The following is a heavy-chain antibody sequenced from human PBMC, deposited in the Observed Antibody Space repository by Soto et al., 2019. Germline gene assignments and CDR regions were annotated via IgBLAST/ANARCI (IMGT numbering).Heavy chain of an antibody. Sequence: QVQLVQSGAEVKKPGASVKVSCKASGYTFTSYDINWVRQATGQGLEWMGWMNPNSGNTGYAQKFQGRVTRTRNPPISTAYLVLSSLSSEDTAVYYWARGSSIPIFGVVIRGWFDPWGQGTLVTVSS. CDR3: ARGSSIPIFGVVIRGWFDP. CDR1: GYTFTSYD. D-gene: IGHD3-3*01. CDR2: MNPNSGNT. V-gene: IGHV1-8*01. J-gene: IGHJ5*02.